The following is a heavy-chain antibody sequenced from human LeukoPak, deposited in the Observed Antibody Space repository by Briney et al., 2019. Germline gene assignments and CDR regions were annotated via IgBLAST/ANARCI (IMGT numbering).Heavy chain of an antibody. D-gene: IGHD3-10*01. CDR3: ARCLYYYGSGSYYVDY. CDR1: GFTFINYG. J-gene: IGHJ4*02. CDR2: ISGSGGST. V-gene: IGHV3-23*01. Sequence: GGSLRLSCAASGFTFINYGMSWVRQAAGKGLEWVSAISGSGGSTYSADSVKGRFTISRDNSNNTLYLQMNSLRAEDTAVYYCARCLYYYGSGSYYVDYWGQGTLVTVSS.